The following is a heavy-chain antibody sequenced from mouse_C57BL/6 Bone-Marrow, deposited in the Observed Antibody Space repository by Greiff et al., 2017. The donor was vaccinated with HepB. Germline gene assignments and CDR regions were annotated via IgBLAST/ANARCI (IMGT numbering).Heavy chain of an antibody. D-gene: IGHD2-4*01. CDR2: ISSGSSTI. Sequence: EVQGVESGGGLVKPGGSLKLSCAASGFTFSDYGMHWVRQAPEKGLEWVAYISSGSSTIYYADTVKGRFTISRDNAKNTLFLQMTSLRSEDTAMYYCARLRRACFAYWGQGTLVTVSA. CDR3: ARLRRACFAY. CDR1: GFTFSDYG. V-gene: IGHV5-17*01. J-gene: IGHJ3*01.